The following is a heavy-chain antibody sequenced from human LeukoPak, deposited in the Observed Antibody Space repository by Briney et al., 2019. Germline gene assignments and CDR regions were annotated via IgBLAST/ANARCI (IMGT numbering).Heavy chain of an antibody. J-gene: IGHJ4*02. CDR3: ARGPGNRGYFDY. CDR2: ISKSGSTI. Sequence: GGSLRLSCTASGFSFSFSDSYLIWIRQAPGKGLEWVSYISKSGSTIYYPDSVKGRFTISRDNAKNSVYLQMNSLRAEDTAVYYCARGPGNRGYFDYWGQGTLVTVSP. D-gene: IGHD1-14*01. CDR1: GFSFSFSDSY. V-gene: IGHV3-11*01.